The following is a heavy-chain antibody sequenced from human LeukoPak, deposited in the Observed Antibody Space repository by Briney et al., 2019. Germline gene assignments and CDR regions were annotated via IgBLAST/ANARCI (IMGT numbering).Heavy chain of an antibody. J-gene: IGHJ5*02. CDR3: ARDSRILWFGESSLGNWFDP. V-gene: IGHV3-30*04. Sequence: GRSLRLSRAASGFTFSSYAMHWVRQAPGKGLEWVAVISYDGSNKYYADSVKGRFTISRDNSKNTLYLQMNSLRAEDTAVYYCARDSRILWFGESSLGNWFDPWGQGTLVTVSS. D-gene: IGHD3-10*01. CDR2: ISYDGSNK. CDR1: GFTFSSYA.